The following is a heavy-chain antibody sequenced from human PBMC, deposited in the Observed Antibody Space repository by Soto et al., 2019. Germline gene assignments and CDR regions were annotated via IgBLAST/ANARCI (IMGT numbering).Heavy chain of an antibody. V-gene: IGHV4-59*08. Sequence: PSETLSLTCTVSGGSISSYYWSWIRQPPGKGLEWIGYIYYSGSTNYNPSLKSRVTISVDTSKNQFSLKLSSVTAADTAVYYCASSTYYDFWSGYNWFDPWGQGTLVTVSS. J-gene: IGHJ5*02. CDR3: ASSTYYDFWSGYNWFDP. CDR2: IYYSGST. CDR1: GGSISSYY. D-gene: IGHD3-3*01.